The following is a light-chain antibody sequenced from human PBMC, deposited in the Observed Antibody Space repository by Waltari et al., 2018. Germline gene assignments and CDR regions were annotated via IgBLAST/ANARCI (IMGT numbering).Light chain of an antibody. CDR1: NSAVGGYNY. CDR3: SSYTSSSLVV. Sequence: QSALTQPASVSGSPGQSITISCSGTNSAVGGYNYVFWFQQHPGKAPNTMIYEVTYRPSGVSNRFSGSKSGNTASLTISGLQAEDEADYYCSSYTSSSLVVFGGGTKLTVL. CDR2: EVT. J-gene: IGLJ2*01. V-gene: IGLV2-14*01.